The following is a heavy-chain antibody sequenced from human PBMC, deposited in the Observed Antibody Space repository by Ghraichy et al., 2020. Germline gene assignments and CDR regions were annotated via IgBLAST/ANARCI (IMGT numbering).Heavy chain of an antibody. CDR2: IYYSGST. D-gene: IGHD4-23*01. V-gene: IGHV4-59*01. J-gene: IGHJ6*02. CDR3: ARDRYGGNWGYYYYGMDV. Sequence: LRLSFTVSGGSISSYYWSWIRQPPGKGLEWIGYIYYSGSTNYNPSLKSRVTISVDTSKNQFSLKLSSVTAADTAVYYCARDRYGGNWGYYYYGMDVWGQGTTVTVSS. CDR1: GGSISSYY.